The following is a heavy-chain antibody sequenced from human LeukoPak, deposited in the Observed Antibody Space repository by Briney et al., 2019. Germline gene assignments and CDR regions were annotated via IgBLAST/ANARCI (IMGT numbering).Heavy chain of an antibody. V-gene: IGHV4-30-4*01. J-gene: IGHJ4*02. Sequence: PSETLSLTCTVSGGSISSGDYYWSWIRQPPGKGLEWIGYIYYSGSTYYNPSLKSRVTISVDTSKNQFSLKLSSATAADTAVYYCARVKSPFGAGTIDYWGQGTLVTVSS. CDR2: IYYSGST. CDR1: GGSISSGDYY. CDR3: ARVKSPFGAGTIDY. D-gene: IGHD6-19*01.